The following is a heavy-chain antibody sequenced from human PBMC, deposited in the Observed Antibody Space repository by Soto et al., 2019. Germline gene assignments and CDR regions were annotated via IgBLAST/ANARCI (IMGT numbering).Heavy chain of an antibody. D-gene: IGHD3-3*01. CDR1: GYTFNTYG. Sequence: GASVKVSCKTSGYTFNTYGINWVRQAPGQGLELMGWISAYDGKTTYAEKSQGRVTLTTDTSTSTAYMELRSLRSDDTAIYYCARDPHEFWTSYWFDPWGQGTPVTVSS. V-gene: IGHV1-18*01. CDR2: ISAYDGKT. J-gene: IGHJ5*02. CDR3: ARDPHEFWTSYWFDP.